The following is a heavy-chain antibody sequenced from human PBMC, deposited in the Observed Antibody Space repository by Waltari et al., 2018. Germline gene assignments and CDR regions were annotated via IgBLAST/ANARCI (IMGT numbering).Heavy chain of an antibody. CDR2: INHSGST. Sequence: QVQLQQWGAGLLKPSAPLSLTCAVHGGSFSGYYWRWIRQPPGKGLEWIGEINHSGSTNYNPSRKSRVTISVDTSKNQFSLKLSSVTAADTAVYYCARGRLSNPLRVTTYYFDYWGQGTLVTVSS. CDR1: GGSFSGYY. V-gene: IGHV4-34*01. D-gene: IGHD4-17*01. J-gene: IGHJ4*02. CDR3: ARGRLSNPLRVTTYYFDY.